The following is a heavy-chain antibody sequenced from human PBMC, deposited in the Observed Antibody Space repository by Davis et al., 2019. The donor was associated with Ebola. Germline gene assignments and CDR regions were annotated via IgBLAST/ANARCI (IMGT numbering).Heavy chain of an antibody. CDR2: IYYSGSS. CDR3: ARHLSYGGNPGKYYFDY. CDR1: GASISSYY. J-gene: IGHJ4*02. D-gene: IGHD4-23*01. Sequence: MPGGSLRLSCTVSGASISSYYWSWIRQPPGKGLEWIGYIYYSGSSNYNPSLKSRVPISVATSKNQFSLKLSSVTAADTAVYYCARHLSYGGNPGKYYFDYWGQGTLVTVSS. V-gene: IGHV4-59*08.